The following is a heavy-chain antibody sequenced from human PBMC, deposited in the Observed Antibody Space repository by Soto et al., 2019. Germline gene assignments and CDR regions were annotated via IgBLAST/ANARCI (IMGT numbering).Heavy chain of an antibody. V-gene: IGHV4-30-4*01. CDR1: GGAVGSGDYY. D-gene: IGHD5-18*01. CDR3: ARDRLMATAGTARHYFGLDV. CDR2: VYSSGST. J-gene: IGHJ6*02. Sequence: PSETLSLTCTVSGGAVGSGDYYWSWIRQPPGTGLEFIGYVYSSGSTYSAPSFQSRLTMSLDRSKNQFSLNLTSVTAADTAVYYCARDRLMATAGTARHYFGLDVWGQGTTVTVSS.